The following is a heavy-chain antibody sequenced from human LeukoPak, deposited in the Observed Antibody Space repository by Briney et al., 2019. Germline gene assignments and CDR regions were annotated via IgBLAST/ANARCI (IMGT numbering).Heavy chain of an antibody. CDR2: LSGSGDNT. CDR3: AKDLTVTTRGDALDI. CDR1: GFTFSSYA. Sequence: RGGSLRLSCAASGFTFSSYAMSWVRQAPGKGLEWVSSLSGSGDNTYYADSVKGRFTISRDNSKNALYLQMNSLRAEDTAVYYCAKDLTVTTRGDALDIWGQGTMVTVSS. V-gene: IGHV3-23*01. D-gene: IGHD4-17*01. J-gene: IGHJ3*02.